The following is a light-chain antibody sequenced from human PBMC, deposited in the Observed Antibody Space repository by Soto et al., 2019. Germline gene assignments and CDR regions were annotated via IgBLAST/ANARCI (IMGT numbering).Light chain of an antibody. CDR2: GAS. CDR1: QSVSSSY. V-gene: IGKV3-20*01. J-gene: IGKJ1*01. CDR3: QQYGSSLTWT. Sequence: EIVLTQSPGTLSLSPGERATLSCSAIQSVSSSYLAWYQQTPGQAPRLLIYGASSRATGIPDRFSGSGSGTDFTLTISRLEPEDFAVYYCQQYGSSLTWTFGQGTKVDIK.